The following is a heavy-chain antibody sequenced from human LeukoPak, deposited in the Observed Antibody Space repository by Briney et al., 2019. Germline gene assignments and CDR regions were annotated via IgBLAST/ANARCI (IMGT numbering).Heavy chain of an antibody. V-gene: IGHV3-23*01. CDR2: IGGGGTST. D-gene: IGHD2-2*01. Sequence: GGSLRLSCAASGFTFSSYAMGWVRQAPGKGLEWVSAIGGGGTSTYYADSVKGRFTISRDNARYSLSLQMNNLRADDTAVYYCANHLACGSTTCPSFDDWGQGTLVTVSS. CDR1: GFTFSSYA. J-gene: IGHJ4*02. CDR3: ANHLACGSTTCPSFDD.